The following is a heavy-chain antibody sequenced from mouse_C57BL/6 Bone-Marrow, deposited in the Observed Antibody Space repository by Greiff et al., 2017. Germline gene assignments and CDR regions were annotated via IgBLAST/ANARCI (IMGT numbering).Heavy chain of an antibody. Sequence: EVQVVESGAELVRPGSSVKMSCKTSGYTFTSYGINWVKQRPGQGLEWIGYIYIGNGYTEYNEKFKGKATLTSDTSSSTAYMQLSSLTSEDSAIYFCARSLYYGYDPYWYIDVWGTGTTVTVSS. J-gene: IGHJ1*03. CDR1: GYTFTSYG. D-gene: IGHD2-2*01. CDR3: ARSLYYGYDPYWYIDV. CDR2: IYIGNGYT. V-gene: IGHV1-58*01.